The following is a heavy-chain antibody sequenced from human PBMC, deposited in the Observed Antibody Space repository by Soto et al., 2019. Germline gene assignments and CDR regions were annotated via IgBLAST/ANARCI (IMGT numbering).Heavy chain of an antibody. Sequence: QVHLVQSGPEVKKPGASVKVSCKASGYSFISYDITWVRQAPGQGLEWMGWISAFTGNTYYAQKFQDRVTMTTDTSTNTAYTELRTLRSDDTAMYYCARSGDSGWNYLDYWGQGTLVTVSS. J-gene: IGHJ4*02. CDR3: ARSGDSGWNYLDY. CDR2: ISAFTGNT. V-gene: IGHV1-18*01. CDR1: GYSFISYD. D-gene: IGHD6-19*01.